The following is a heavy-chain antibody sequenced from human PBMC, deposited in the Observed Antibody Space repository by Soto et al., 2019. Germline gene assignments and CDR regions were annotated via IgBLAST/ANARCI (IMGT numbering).Heavy chain of an antibody. J-gene: IGHJ4*02. CDR3: AHNWGLLLDS. D-gene: IGHD3-16*01. CDR1: GFSLRTTGVG. V-gene: IGHV2-5*01. CDR2: IYWNDDK. Sequence: QITLKESGPTLVEPTQTLTLTCTYSGFSLRTTGVGVGWIRQPPGKALEWLGIIYWNDDKRYSPSLKNTFTLTGDISKSQVVLTMNNMDPVDTATYFCAHNWGLLLDSWGQGT.